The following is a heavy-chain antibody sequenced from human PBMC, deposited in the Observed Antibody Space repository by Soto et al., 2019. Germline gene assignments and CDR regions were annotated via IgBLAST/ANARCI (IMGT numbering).Heavy chain of an antibody. CDR2: IKQDGSEK. CDR1: GFTFSSYW. V-gene: IGHV3-7*03. J-gene: IGHJ4*02. Sequence: GGSLRLSCAASGFTFSSYWMSWVRQAPGKGLEWVANIKQDGSEKYYVDSVKGRFTISIDNANNSLYLQVNSLRAEDTAVYYCARVIVTTAYDFDYGAQATVVTFSS. CDR3: ARVIVTTAYDFDY. D-gene: IGHD3-16*02.